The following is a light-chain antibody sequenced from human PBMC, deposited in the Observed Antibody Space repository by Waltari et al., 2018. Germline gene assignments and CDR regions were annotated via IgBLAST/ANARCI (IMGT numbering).Light chain of an antibody. CDR3: HQYVETPAT. CDR1: QSVSTY. V-gene: IGKV3-20*01. Sequence: DIVLTQSPGTVSLSPGDRATFSCWASQSVSTYLAWSQQKPGQAPRLLIYHASTMATGIPDRFSGSGSGTDFSLTISRLEPEDFAMYYCHQYVETPATFGQGTKVEIK. CDR2: HAS. J-gene: IGKJ1*01.